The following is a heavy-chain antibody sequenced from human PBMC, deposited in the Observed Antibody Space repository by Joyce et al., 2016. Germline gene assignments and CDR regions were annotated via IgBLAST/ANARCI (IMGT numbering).Heavy chain of an antibody. V-gene: IGHV1-8*01. CDR2: MSPNSGNT. CDR3: ARGRVYYYYGMDI. J-gene: IGHJ6*02. CDR1: GYTFTKYD. Sequence: QVQLVQSGAEMKKPGASVKVSCKASGYTFTKYDLNWGRQATGQGLEWMGWMSPNSGNTDSAQKYQGRVTMTRNTSISTAYMELSSLKSEDTAVYYCARGRVYYYYGMDIWGQGTTVTVSS.